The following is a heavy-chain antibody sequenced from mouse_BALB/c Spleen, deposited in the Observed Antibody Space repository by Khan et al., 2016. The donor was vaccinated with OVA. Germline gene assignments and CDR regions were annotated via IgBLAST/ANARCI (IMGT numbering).Heavy chain of an antibody. D-gene: IGHD2-1*01. J-gene: IGHJ3*01. V-gene: IGHV1S81*02. CDR1: GYTFTSYY. CDR3: TRAGYGTFAY. Sequence: QVQLKESGAELVKPSPSLWLSCTVTGYTFTSYYLYCVNQRFAQGLLWIGDINPSNGGTNFNETFKSKATLTVDKSSSTSFMQLSSLTSEDSAVYYCTRAGYGTFAYWGQGTIVTVSA. CDR2: INPSNGGT.